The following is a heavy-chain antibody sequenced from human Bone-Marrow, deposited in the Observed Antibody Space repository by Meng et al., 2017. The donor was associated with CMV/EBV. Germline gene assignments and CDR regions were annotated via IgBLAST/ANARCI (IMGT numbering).Heavy chain of an antibody. CDR3: ASSRRRQWPFH. CDR2: IYSGGST. J-gene: IGHJ4*02. Sequence: VVLVESGGGLIQPGGSLRLSCAASGFTVSSNYMSWVRQAPGKGLEWVSVIYSGGSTYYADSVKGRFTISRDNSKNTLYLQMNSLRAEDTAVYYCASSRRRQWPFHWGQGTLVTVSS. V-gene: IGHV3-53*01. CDR1: GFTVSSNY. D-gene: IGHD6-19*01.